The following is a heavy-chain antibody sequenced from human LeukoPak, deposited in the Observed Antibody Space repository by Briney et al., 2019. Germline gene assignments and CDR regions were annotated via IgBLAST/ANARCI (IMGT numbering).Heavy chain of an antibody. CDR1: GFTFGSYW. D-gene: IGHD3-3*01. CDR3: ARLKYYDFWSGYYPHFQH. V-gene: IGHV3-7*01. J-gene: IGHJ1*01. Sequence: PGGSLRLSCAASGFTFGSYWMSWVRQAPGKGLEWVANIKQDGSEKYYVDSVKGRFTISRDNAKNSLYLQMNSLRAEDTAVYYCARLKYYDFWSGYYPHFQHWGQGTLVTVSS. CDR2: IKQDGSEK.